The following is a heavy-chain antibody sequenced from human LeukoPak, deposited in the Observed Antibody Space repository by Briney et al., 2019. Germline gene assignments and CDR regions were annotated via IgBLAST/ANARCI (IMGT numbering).Heavy chain of an antibody. V-gene: IGHV4-39*01. CDR3: ARQRLVPAAINY. J-gene: IGHJ4*02. Sequence: SETLSLTCTVSGGSISSGSYYWSWIRQPPGKGLEWIGSIYHSGSTYYNPSLKSRVTISVDTSKNQFSLKLSSVTAADTAVYYCARQRLVPAAINYWGQGTLVTVSS. D-gene: IGHD2-2*01. CDR2: IYHSGST. CDR1: GGSISSGSYY.